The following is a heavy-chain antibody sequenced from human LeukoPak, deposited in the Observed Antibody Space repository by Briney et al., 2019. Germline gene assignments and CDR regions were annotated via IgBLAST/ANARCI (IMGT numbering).Heavy chain of an antibody. Sequence: ASVKVSCKASGYTFTGYYMHWVRQAPGQGLEWMGWINPNSVGTNYAQKFQGRVTMTRDTSISTAYMELSRLRSDDTAVYYCARVGGYSGYEYFDYWGQGTLVTVSS. V-gene: IGHV1-2*02. J-gene: IGHJ4*02. CDR2: INPNSVGT. CDR3: ARVGGYSGYEYFDY. CDR1: GYTFTGYY. D-gene: IGHD5-12*01.